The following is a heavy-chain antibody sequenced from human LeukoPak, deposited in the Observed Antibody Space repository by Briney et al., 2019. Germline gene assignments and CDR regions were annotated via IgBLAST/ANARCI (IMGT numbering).Heavy chain of an antibody. J-gene: IGHJ4*02. CDR2: INSDGSST. V-gene: IGHV3-74*01. CDR3: ARAVRDMVRGVLAFYFDY. Sequence: GGSLRLSCAASGFPFSSYWMHWVRQAPGKGLVWVSRINSDGSSTSYADSVKGRFTISRDNAKNTLYLQMNSLRAEDTAVYYCARAVRDMVRGVLAFYFDYWGQGTLVTVSS. D-gene: IGHD3-10*01. CDR1: GFPFSSYW.